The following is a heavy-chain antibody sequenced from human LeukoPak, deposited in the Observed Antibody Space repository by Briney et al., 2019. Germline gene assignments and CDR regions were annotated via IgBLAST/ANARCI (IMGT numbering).Heavy chain of an antibody. Sequence: GGSLRLSCAASGFTFSDYYMSWIRRAPGKGLEWVSYISSSGSTIYYSDSLKGRFTISWDNAKKTLYLKINILLAEDTAVYYCARAQIGVLLWFGAEYFQHWGKGTLVTVSS. CDR3: ARAQIGVLLWFGAEYFQH. D-gene: IGHD3-10*01. CDR2: ISSSGSTI. CDR1: GFTFSDYY. V-gene: IGHV3-11*04. J-gene: IGHJ1*01.